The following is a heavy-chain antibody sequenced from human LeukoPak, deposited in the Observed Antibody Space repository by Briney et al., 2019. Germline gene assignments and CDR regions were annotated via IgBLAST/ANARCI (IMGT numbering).Heavy chain of an antibody. CDR2: ISYSGDST. V-gene: IGHV3-23*01. CDR3: AKDSTTVTTGRGNFDY. J-gene: IGHJ4*02. D-gene: IGHD4-17*01. CDR1: GFTFNNYA. Sequence: PGGSLRLSCAASGFTFNNYAMNWVRQAPGKGLEWVSGISYSGDSTYYADSVKGRFTISRDNSKNTLYLQMSSLRVEDTAIYYCAKDSTTVTTGRGNFDYWGQGTLVTVSS.